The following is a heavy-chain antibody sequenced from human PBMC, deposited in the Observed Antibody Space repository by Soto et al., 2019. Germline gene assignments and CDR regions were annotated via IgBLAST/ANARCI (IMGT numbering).Heavy chain of an antibody. J-gene: IGHJ5*02. D-gene: IGHD2-15*01. CDR3: ARGGPYCSGGSCYSVWFDP. CDR1: GGSFSGYY. Sequence: SETLSLTCAVYGGSFSGYYWSWIRQPPGKGLEWIGEINHSGSTNYNPSLKSRVTISVDTSKNQFSLKLSSVTAADTAVYYCARGGPYCSGGSCYSVWFDPWGQGTLVTVSS. CDR2: INHSGST. V-gene: IGHV4-34*01.